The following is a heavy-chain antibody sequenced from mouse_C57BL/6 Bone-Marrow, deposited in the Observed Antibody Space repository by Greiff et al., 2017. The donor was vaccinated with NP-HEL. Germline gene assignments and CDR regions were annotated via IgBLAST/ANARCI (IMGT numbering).Heavy chain of an antibody. CDR1: GYTFTDYN. Sequence: EVQLQQSGPELVKPGASVKMSCKASGYTFTDYNMHWVKQSHGKSLEWIGYINPNNGGTSYNQKFKGKATLTVNKSSSTAYMELRSLTSEDSAVYYCARRRGNSYYYGSSPYYFDYWGQGTTLTVSS. J-gene: IGHJ2*01. V-gene: IGHV1-22*01. CDR2: INPNNGGT. D-gene: IGHD1-1*01. CDR3: ARRRGNSYYYGSSPYYFDY.